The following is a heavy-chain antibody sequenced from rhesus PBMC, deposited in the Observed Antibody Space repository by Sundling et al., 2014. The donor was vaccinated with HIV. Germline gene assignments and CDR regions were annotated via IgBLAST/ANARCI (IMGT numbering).Heavy chain of an antibody. D-gene: IGHD2-8*01. CDR2: ISWNGDNI. CDR3: ARRPRRYCSSGVCYVQTYFDY. Sequence: EVQLVESGGGIIQPGGSLRLSCVASGFTFDDYAIHWVRQVPGKGLEWVSGISWNGDNIYYADSVKGRFTISRDNAKNSLHLQLDSLRAEDTAFYYCARRPRRYCSSGVCYVQTYFDYWGQGVLVTVSS. V-gene: IGHV3-78*01. J-gene: IGHJ4*01. CDR1: GFTFDDYA.